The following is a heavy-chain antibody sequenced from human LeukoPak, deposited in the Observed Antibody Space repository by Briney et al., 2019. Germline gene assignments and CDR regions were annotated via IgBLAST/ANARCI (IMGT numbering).Heavy chain of an antibody. CDR3: ARGRQRGYSYGMTSFDY. V-gene: IGHV4-34*01. Sequence: SETLSLTCAVYGGSFSGYYWSWIRQPPGKGLEWIGESNHSGSTNYNPSLKSRVTISVDTSKNQFSLKLSSVTAADTAVYYCARGRQRGYSYGMTSFDYWGQGTLVTVSS. CDR2: SNHSGST. J-gene: IGHJ4*02. D-gene: IGHD5-18*01. CDR1: GGSFSGYY.